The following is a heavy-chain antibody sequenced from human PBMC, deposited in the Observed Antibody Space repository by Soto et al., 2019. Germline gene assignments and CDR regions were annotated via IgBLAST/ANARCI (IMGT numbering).Heavy chain of an antibody. CDR1: GFTFSSYA. CDR3: ARDSMVYAIYLRGDYFDY. V-gene: IGHV3-30-3*01. J-gene: IGHJ4*02. CDR2: ISYDGSNK. D-gene: IGHD2-8*01. Sequence: QPGGSLRLSCAASGFTFSSYAMHCVRQARGKGLEWVAVISYDGSNKYYADSVKGRFTISRDNSKNTLYLQMNSLRAEDTAVYYCARDSMVYAIYLRGDYFDYWGQGTLVTVSS.